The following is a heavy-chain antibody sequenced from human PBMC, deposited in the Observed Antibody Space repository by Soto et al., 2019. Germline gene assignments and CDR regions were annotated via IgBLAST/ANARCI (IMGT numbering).Heavy chain of an antibody. J-gene: IGHJ6*02. D-gene: IGHD5-18*01. CDR2: VYPTDSDT. V-gene: IGHV5-51*01. Sequence: GESLKISCKGSGYTFANSWIASVRQMPGKGLEWMGIVYPTDSDTKYSPSFQGQVTISADKSISTAYLQWSSLKASDTAMYYCAISTAMGSMDVWGQGTTVTVSS. CDR1: GYTFANSW. CDR3: AISTAMGSMDV.